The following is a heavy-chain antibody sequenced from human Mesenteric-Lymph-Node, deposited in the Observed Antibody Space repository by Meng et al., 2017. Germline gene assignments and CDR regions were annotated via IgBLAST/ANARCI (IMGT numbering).Heavy chain of an antibody. CDR2: IYYGGTT. J-gene: IGHJ4*02. D-gene: IGHD5-18*01. CDR1: GGSVSSGSYY. CDR3: ARGSRGYSYG. V-gene: IGHV4-61*01. Sequence: QVQLQESGPGLVRPSETLPLTCTVSGGSVSSGSYYWSWIRQPPGKGLEWIGYIYYGGTTNYNPSLKSRVTISADTSKNQFSLKLSSVTAADTAVYYCARGSRGYSYGWGQGTLVTVSS.